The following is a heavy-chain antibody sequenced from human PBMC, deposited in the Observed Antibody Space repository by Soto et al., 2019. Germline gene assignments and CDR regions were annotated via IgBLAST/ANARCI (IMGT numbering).Heavy chain of an antibody. D-gene: IGHD2-2*02. V-gene: IGHV1-8*01. CDR3: ARDLGYCSSTSCYTIGDHNWFDP. Sequence: ASVKVSCKASGYTFTSYDINWVRQATGQGLEWMGWMNPNSGNTGYAQKFQGRVTMTRNTSISTAYMELSSLRSEDTAVYYCARDLGYCSSTSCYTIGDHNWFDPWGQGTLVTVSS. CDR2: MNPNSGNT. CDR1: GYTFTSYD. J-gene: IGHJ5*02.